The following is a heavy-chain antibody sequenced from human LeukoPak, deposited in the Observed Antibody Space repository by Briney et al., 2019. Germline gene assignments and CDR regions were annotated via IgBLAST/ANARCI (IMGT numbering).Heavy chain of an antibody. CDR2: INPSGGST. D-gene: IGHD2-2*02. Sequence: ASVKVSCKASGYTFTNYYMHWVRQAPGQGLEWMGIINPSGGSTSYAPKFQGRVTVTRDTSTSTVYMELRSLRSEDTAVHYCARVDCSSGRCYTLDFDYWGQGTLVTVSS. CDR3: ARVDCSSGRCYTLDFDY. J-gene: IGHJ4*02. CDR1: GYTFTNYY. V-gene: IGHV1-46*03.